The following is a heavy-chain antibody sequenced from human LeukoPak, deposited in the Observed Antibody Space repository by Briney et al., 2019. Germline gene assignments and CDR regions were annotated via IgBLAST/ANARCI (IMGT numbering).Heavy chain of an antibody. D-gene: IGHD4-17*01. CDR3: ARDLDYGAYAYYYYGMDV. J-gene: IGHJ6*02. Sequence: PSETLSLTCTVSGGSISSYYWSWIRQPAGKGLEWIGRIYTSGSTNYNPSLKSRVTMSVDTSKNHFSLKLSSVTAADTAVYYCARDLDYGAYAYYYYGMDVWGQGTTVTVSS. CDR2: IYTSGST. CDR1: GGSISSYY. V-gene: IGHV4-4*07.